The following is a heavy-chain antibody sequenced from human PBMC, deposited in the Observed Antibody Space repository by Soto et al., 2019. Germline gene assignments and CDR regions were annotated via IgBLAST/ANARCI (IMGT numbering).Heavy chain of an antibody. V-gene: IGHV3-64*02. J-gene: IGHJ4*02. CDR1: GFTFSSYN. CDR3: ARARCSSGQCYYFDY. D-gene: IGHD2-15*01. Sequence: EVQLVESGEGLVQPGGSLRLSCAASGFTFSSYNIHWIRQAPGKGLEFVSAISRSGDRTYYADSVKGRFTITRDNYKNTVWLQMGSLRAEDMAVYYCARARCSSGQCYYFDYWGRGAMVSVSS. CDR2: ISRSGDRT.